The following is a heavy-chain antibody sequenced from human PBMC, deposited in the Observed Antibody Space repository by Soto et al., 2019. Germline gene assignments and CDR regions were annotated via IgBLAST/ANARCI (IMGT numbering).Heavy chain of an antibody. Sequence: ASVKVSCKASGYTFTSYAMHWVRQAPGQRLEWMGWINAGNGNTKYSQKFQGRVTITRDTSASTAYMELSSLRSEDTAVYYCARAWVVVTAPDYWGKGTLVTVPS. V-gene: IGHV1-3*01. D-gene: IGHD2-21*02. CDR1: GYTFTSYA. CDR3: ARAWVVVTAPDY. CDR2: INAGNGNT. J-gene: IGHJ4*02.